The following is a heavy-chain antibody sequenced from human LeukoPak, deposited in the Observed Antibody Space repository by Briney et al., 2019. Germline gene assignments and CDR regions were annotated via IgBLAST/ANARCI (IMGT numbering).Heavy chain of an antibody. Sequence: ASVKVSCKASGYTFTSYYMHWVRQAPGQGLEWMGIINPSGGSTSYAQKFQGRVTMTRDTSISTAYMELSRLRSDDTAVYYCARGAFNYDYWGQGTLVTVSS. J-gene: IGHJ4*02. CDR3: ARGAFNYDY. V-gene: IGHV1-46*01. CDR2: INPSGGST. D-gene: IGHD2/OR15-2a*01. CDR1: GYTFTSYY.